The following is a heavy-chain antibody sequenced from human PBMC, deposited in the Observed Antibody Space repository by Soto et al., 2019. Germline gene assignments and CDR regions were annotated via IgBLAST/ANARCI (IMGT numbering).Heavy chain of an antibody. CDR3: GRDGALGDTAVVDS. V-gene: IGHV3-33*01. Sequence: QVQLVESGGGVVQPGKSLRLSCAASGFTFSTYGMHWVRQAPGKGLEWLGVIWYDGSNKYHGDSLKGRFTISRDNSKNTLYLQINNLRAEDTAVYYCGRDGALGDTAVVDSWGQGTLVTVSS. CDR2: IWYDGSNK. J-gene: IGHJ4*02. CDR1: GFTFSTYG. D-gene: IGHD5-18*01.